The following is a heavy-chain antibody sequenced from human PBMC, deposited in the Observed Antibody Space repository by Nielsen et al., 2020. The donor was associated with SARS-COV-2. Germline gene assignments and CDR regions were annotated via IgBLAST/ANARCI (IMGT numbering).Heavy chain of an antibody. D-gene: IGHD6-19*01. V-gene: IGHV3-11*04. CDR1: GFTFSDHY. CDR2: ITNTDAK. CDR3: ASSGWLDH. J-gene: IGHJ4*02. Sequence: GGSLRLSCAASGFTFSDHYMTWIRQTPGKGLEWVSYITNTDAKYYANSVKGRFTISRDNAQSSLYLHMNSLRAEDTAVYYCASSGWLDHWGQGTLVTVSS.